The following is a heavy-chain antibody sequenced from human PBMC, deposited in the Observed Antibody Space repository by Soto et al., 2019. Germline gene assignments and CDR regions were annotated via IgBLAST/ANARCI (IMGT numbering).Heavy chain of an antibody. J-gene: IGHJ4*02. CDR1: GFTFDDYA. CDR2: ISWNSGSI. D-gene: IGHD6-13*01. V-gene: IGHV3-9*01. CDR3: AKDESSSWYGRHFFDY. Sequence: GGSLRLSCAASGFTFDDYAMHWVRQAPGKGLEWVSGISWNSGSIGYADSVKGRFTISRDNAKNSLYLQMNSLRAEDTALYYCAKDESSSWYGRHFFDYWGQGTLVTVSS.